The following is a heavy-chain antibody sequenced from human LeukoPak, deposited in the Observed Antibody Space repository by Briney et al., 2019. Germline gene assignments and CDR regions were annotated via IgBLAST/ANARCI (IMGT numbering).Heavy chain of an antibody. J-gene: IGHJ6*02. D-gene: IGHD2-15*01. CDR1: GYRFANYW. CDR3: ARLGGYCSADNCYSGFDYYYGMDV. CDR2: TYPGDNDT. V-gene: IGHV5-51*01. Sequence: GESLKISCKASGYRFANYWIAWVRQMPGKGLDWMGITYPGDNDTRYSPSFQGQVTISADKSVNTAYLQWSSLKASDTAIYYCARLGGYCSADNCYSGFDYYYGMDVWGQGTTVTVSS.